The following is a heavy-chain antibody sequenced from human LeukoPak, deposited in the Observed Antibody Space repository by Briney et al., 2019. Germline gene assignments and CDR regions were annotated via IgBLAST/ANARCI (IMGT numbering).Heavy chain of an antibody. Sequence: GASVKVSCKASGYTFTSYYMHWVRQAPGQGLEWMGIINPSGGSTSYAQKFQGRVTMTTDTSTSTAYMELRSLRSDDTAVYYCARGGESSYAHYYYYGMDVWGQGTTVTVSS. V-gene: IGHV1-46*01. CDR3: ARGGESSYAHYYYYGMDV. CDR1: GYTFTSYY. D-gene: IGHD2-2*01. CDR2: INPSGGST. J-gene: IGHJ6*02.